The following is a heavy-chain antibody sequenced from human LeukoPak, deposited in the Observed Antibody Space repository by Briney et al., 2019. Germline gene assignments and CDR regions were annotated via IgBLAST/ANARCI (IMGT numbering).Heavy chain of an antibody. CDR1: GFTFSSYA. CDR3: AKDSGDIVATTYFDY. CDR2: ISGSGGST. D-gene: IGHD5-12*01. V-gene: IGHV3-23*01. Sequence: PGGSLRLSCAASGFTFSSYAMSWVRQAPGKGLEWVSVISGSGGSTYYADSVKGRFTISRDNSKNTLYLQMNSLRAEDTAVYYCAKDSGDIVATTYFDYWGQGTLVTVSS. J-gene: IGHJ4*02.